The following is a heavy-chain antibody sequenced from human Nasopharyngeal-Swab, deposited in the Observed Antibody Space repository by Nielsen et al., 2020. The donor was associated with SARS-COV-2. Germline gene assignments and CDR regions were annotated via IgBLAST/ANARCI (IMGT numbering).Heavy chain of an antibody. CDR2: ISSSSSSYI. CDR3: ARGPHMVRGTYSYYYYMDV. V-gene: IGHV3-21*01. Sequence: VRQAPGKGLEWVSSISSSSSSYIYYADSVKGRFTISRDNAKNSLYLQMNSLRAEDTAVYYCARGPHMVRGTYSYYYYMDVWGKGTTVTVSS. D-gene: IGHD3-10*01. J-gene: IGHJ6*03.